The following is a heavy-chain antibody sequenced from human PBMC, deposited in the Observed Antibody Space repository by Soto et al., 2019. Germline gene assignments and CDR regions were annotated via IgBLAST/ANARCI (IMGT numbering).Heavy chain of an antibody. J-gene: IGHJ6*03. CDR1: GGTFSSYT. V-gene: IGHV1-69*08. D-gene: IGHD3-3*01. Sequence: QVQLVQSGAEVKKPGSSVKVSCKASGGTFSSYTISWVRQAPGQGLEWMGRIIPILGIANYAQKFQGRVTITADKSTSTAYMELSSLRSEDTAVYYCARDANDDFWSGYLHMDVWGKGTTVTVSS. CDR3: ARDANDDFWSGYLHMDV. CDR2: IIPILGIA.